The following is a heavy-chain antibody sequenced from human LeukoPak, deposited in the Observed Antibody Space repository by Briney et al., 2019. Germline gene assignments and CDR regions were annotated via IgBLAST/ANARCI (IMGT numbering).Heavy chain of an antibody. Sequence: ASVKVSCKASGGTLSSYAISWVRQAPGQGLEWMGWINPNSGGTNYAQKFQGRVTMTRDTSISTAYMELSRLRSDDTAVYYCARDLEGSNWFDPWGQGTLVTVSS. CDR1: GGTLSSYA. CDR3: ARDLEGSNWFDP. CDR2: INPNSGGT. V-gene: IGHV1-2*02. J-gene: IGHJ5*02. D-gene: IGHD3-3*01.